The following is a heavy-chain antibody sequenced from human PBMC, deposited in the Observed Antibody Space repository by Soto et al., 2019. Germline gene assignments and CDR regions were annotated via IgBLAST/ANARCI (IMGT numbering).Heavy chain of an antibody. Sequence: VELQESGPGLVKPSETLSLTCTVSGGSFSGYHWAWIRQPPGKGLEWIGYIFDSGTTNFKSSLRGRVAISLDKFKNQFSLHLTSVTAADTAIYYCARAHGDFWFDPWGQGVRVIVSS. CDR1: GGSFSGYH. V-gene: IGHV4-59*01. CDR2: IFDSGTT. CDR3: ARAHGDFWFDP. J-gene: IGHJ5*02.